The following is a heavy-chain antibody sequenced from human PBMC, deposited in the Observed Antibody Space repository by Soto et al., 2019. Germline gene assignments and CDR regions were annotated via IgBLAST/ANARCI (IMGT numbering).Heavy chain of an antibody. D-gene: IGHD2-2*01. CDR3: TTARHCSRDACPAAE. V-gene: IGHV3-23*01. J-gene: IGHJ4*02. CDR1: GFTFSTTG. CDR2: IGPDPSNT. Sequence: EVQLLESGGGLVQPGGSLRLSCTTSGFTFSTTGMLWLRQPPGKGLEWVSAIGPDPSNTKYTDSVKGRFTISTDNSKNTGFLQMTSLGAEDTALYYCTTARHCSRDACPAAEWGQGTLITVSS.